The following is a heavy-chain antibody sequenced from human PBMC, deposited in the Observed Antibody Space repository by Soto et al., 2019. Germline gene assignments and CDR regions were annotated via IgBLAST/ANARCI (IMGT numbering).Heavy chain of an antibody. J-gene: IGHJ4*02. CDR3: ARDNNWSYDY. D-gene: IGHD1-1*01. V-gene: IGHV3-74*01. CDR2: IGPGGSST. CDR1: GLTFSSHW. Sequence: QAVGSLRLSCAASGLTFSSHWMHWVRQAPGKGLVWVSHIGPGGSSTRDADSVQGRFTISRDNARNTLYLQMNSLRDEDTAVYYCARDNNWSYDYWGQGIPVTVSS.